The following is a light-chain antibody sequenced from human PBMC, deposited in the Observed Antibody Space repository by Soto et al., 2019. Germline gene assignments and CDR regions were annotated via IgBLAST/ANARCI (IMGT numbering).Light chain of an antibody. CDR3: QQRSSWPLT. CDR2: DAS. Sequence: IVLTQSPATLSLSPGERATLSCRASQSVSSYLAWYQQKPGQAPSLLMYDASNRATGIPARFSGSGSGTDFTLTISSLEPEDFAVYYCQQRSSWPLTFGGWTKVEIK. J-gene: IGKJ4*01. CDR1: QSVSSY. V-gene: IGKV3-11*01.